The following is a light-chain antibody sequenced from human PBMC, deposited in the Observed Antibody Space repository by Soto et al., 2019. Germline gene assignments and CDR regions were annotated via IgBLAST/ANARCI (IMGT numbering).Light chain of an antibody. Sequence: DIQMTQSTSSVSASVGDRFTITCLASQGIGSWLAWYQQKPGKAPKLLIYAASSLQSGVPSRFSGSGSGTDFTLTISSLQPEDFASYYCQQANSIPITFGQGTRLEIK. V-gene: IGKV1-12*01. J-gene: IGKJ5*01. CDR1: QGIGSW. CDR3: QQANSIPIT. CDR2: AAS.